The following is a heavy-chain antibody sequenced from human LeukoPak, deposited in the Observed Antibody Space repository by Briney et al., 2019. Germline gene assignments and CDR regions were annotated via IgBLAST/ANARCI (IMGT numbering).Heavy chain of an antibody. CDR1: GYTFTSYG. J-gene: IGHJ5*02. V-gene: IGHV1-18*01. Sequence: GASVKVSCKASGYTFTSYGISWVRQAPGQGLECMGWISAYNGNTNYAQKLQGRVTMTTNTSTSTAHMELRSLRSDDTAVYYCARVDYYYDSSGYYYVNNWFDPWGQGTLVTVSS. CDR3: ARVDYYYDSSGYYYVNNWFDP. CDR2: ISAYNGNT. D-gene: IGHD3-22*01.